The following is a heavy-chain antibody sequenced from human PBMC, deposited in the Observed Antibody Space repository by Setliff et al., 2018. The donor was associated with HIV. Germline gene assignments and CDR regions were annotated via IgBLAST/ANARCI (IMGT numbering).Heavy chain of an antibody. CDR2: IYYSGST. CDR1: GGSISSYY. J-gene: IGHJ5*02. D-gene: IGHD6-13*01. Sequence: SETLSLTCTVSGGSISSYYWSWIRQPPGKGLEWIGYIYYSGSTNYNPSLKSRVTISVDTSKNQFSVKLSSVTAADTAVYYCARGLTAPAAAGSWGQGMLVTVSS. V-gene: IGHV4-59*08. CDR3: ARGLTAPAAAGS.